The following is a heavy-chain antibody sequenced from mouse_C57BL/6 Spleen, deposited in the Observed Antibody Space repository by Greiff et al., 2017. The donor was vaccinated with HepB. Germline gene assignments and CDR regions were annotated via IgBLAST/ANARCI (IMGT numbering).Heavy chain of an antibody. CDR1: GYAFSSSW. CDR3: ARRDGYHYYFDY. Sequence: VQLQQSGPELVKPGASVKISCKASGYAFSSSWMNWVKQRPGKGLEWIGRIYPGDGDTNYNGKFKGKATLTADKSSSTAYMQLSSLTSEDSAVYCCARRDGYHYYFDYWGQGTTLTVSS. V-gene: IGHV1-82*01. J-gene: IGHJ2*01. D-gene: IGHD2-3*01. CDR2: IYPGDGDT.